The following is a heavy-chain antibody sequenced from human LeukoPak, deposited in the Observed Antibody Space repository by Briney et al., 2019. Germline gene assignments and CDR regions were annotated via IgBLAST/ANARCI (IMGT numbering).Heavy chain of an antibody. CDR3: ARGIGDTGGYYYVY. D-gene: IGHD3-22*01. J-gene: IGHJ4*02. CDR1: GGSFSSYA. CDR2: IIPIFGTA. V-gene: IGHV1-69*13. Sequence: EASVKVSCKASGGSFSSYAISWVRQAPGRGLEWMGGIIPIFGTANYAQKFQGRVTITADESTRTAYMELSSLRSEDTAVYYCARGIGDTGGYYYVYWGQGTLVTVSS.